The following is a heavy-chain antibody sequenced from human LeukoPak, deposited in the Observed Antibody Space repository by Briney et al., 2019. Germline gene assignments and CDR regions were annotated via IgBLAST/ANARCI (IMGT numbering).Heavy chain of an antibody. D-gene: IGHD3-22*01. CDR3: ARDNYDSSG. J-gene: IGHJ4*02. Sequence: SETLSLTCTVSGGSISSSSYYWGWIRQPPGKGLEWIGSIYYSGSTYYNPSLKSRVTISVDTSKNQFSLKLSSVTAADTAVYYCARDNYDSSGWGQGTLVTVSS. CDR1: GGSISSSSYY. V-gene: IGHV4-39*07. CDR2: IYYSGST.